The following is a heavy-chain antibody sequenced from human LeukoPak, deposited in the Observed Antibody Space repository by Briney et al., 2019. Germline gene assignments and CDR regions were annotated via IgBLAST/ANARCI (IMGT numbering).Heavy chain of an antibody. D-gene: IGHD3-16*02. J-gene: IGHJ4*02. CDR2: ISGGGGSI. V-gene: IGHV3-43*02. Sequence: GGSLRLSCAASGFTFGDYDMHWVRQAPGKGLEWVSLISGGGGSIYYADSVKGRFTISGDNNKNSLYLQMNSLKPEDTALYYCAKDIGDYVWGSYRYSAFDYWGQGTLVTVSS. CDR3: AKDIGDYVWGSYRYSAFDY. CDR1: GFTFGDYD.